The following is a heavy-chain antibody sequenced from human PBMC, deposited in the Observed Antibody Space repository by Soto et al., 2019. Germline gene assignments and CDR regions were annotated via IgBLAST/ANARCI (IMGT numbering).Heavy chain of an antibody. Sequence: GASVKVSCKASGGTFSSYTINWVRQAPGQGLEWMGGIIPIFDTANYAQKFQGRVTITADESTSTAYMELSSLRSEDTAVYYCAREETNYYGSGSYYYYYGMDVWGQGTTVTVSS. CDR3: AREETNYYGSGSYYYYYGMDV. V-gene: IGHV1-69*13. D-gene: IGHD3-10*01. J-gene: IGHJ6*02. CDR1: GGTFSSYT. CDR2: IIPIFDTA.